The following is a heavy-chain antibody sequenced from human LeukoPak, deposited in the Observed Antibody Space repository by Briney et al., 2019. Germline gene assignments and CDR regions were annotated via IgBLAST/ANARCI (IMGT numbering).Heavy chain of an antibody. Sequence: GGSLRLSCAASGFTFSTFAMIWVRQPPGKGLEWVSSIFPRGGEIHYADSVRGRFTISRDNSKSTLSLQMNSLRAEDTAIYYCATYRQVLLPFESWGQGTLVTVSS. CDR3: ATYRQVLLPFES. V-gene: IGHV3-23*01. CDR1: GFTFSTFA. D-gene: IGHD2-8*02. CDR2: IFPRGGEI. J-gene: IGHJ4*02.